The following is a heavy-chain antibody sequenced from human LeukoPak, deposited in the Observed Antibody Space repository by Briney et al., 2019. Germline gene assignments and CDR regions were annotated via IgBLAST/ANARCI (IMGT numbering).Heavy chain of an antibody. V-gene: IGHV3-43D*04. CDR2: ISWDGGST. J-gene: IGHJ4*02. CDR3: AKSRSRSGWYYFDY. CDR1: GFTLYDYA. Sequence: GGSLRLSCAASGFTLYDYALHWVRQAPGKGLEGVSLISWDGGSTYYADSVKGRFTISRDNSKNSLYLQMNSLRAEDTALYYCAKSRSRSGWYYFDYWGQGTLVTVSS. D-gene: IGHD6-19*01.